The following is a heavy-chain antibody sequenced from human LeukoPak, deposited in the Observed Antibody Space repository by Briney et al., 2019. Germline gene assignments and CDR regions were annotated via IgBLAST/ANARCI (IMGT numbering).Heavy chain of an antibody. D-gene: IGHD3-3*01. Sequence: PSETLSLTCTVSGGSISSYYWSWVRQPPGPGLEWIGYMYSSGSTNDNASLMSRVTISVDKAQNQFSLKLSSVTAADTAVYYCARVVQTIFGVVTLYFDPWGQGTLVTVSS. J-gene: IGHJ5*02. CDR1: GGSISSYY. V-gene: IGHV4-59*01. CDR3: ARVVQTIFGVVTLYFDP. CDR2: MYSSGST.